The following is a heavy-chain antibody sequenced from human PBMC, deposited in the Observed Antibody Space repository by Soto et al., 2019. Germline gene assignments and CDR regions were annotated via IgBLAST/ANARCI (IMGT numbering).Heavy chain of an antibody. CDR1: GFTFSSYS. Sequence: GGSLRLSCAASGFTFSSYSMNWVRQAPGKGLEWVSYISSSSSTIYYADSVKGRFTISRDNAKNSLYLQMNSLRAEDTAVYYCARAQYGYSGYDFLYYYYYMDVWGKGTTVTVSS. D-gene: IGHD5-12*01. CDR3: ARAQYGYSGYDFLYYYYYMDV. J-gene: IGHJ6*03. V-gene: IGHV3-48*01. CDR2: ISSSSSTI.